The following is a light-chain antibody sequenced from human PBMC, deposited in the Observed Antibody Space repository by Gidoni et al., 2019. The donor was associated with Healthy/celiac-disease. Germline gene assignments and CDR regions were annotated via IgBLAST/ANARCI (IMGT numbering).Light chain of an antibody. V-gene: IGKV1-16*02. CDR2: AAS. Sequence: DIQLTQSPSSLSASVGDRVTITCRASQDVSNYLAWFQQKPGKAPESLIYAASSLQTGVSSKCSGSGSGTDFTLTISSLQPEDFASYYCQQYNSFPPTFGPGTKVEIK. CDR1: QDVSNY. J-gene: IGKJ3*01. CDR3: QQYNSFPPT.